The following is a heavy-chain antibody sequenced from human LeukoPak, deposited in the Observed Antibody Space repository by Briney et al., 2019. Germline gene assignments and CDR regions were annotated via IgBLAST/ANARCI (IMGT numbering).Heavy chain of an antibody. Sequence: GGSLRLSCAVSGFTFSSYAMSWVRQAPEKGLEWVSVITSDGGSTHYAASVKGRFTVTRDNSTNTLYLQMNSLRAEDTAVYYCAKGPNGDSNYFFDYWGQGTLVTVSS. CDR2: ITSDGGST. CDR3: AKGPNGDSNYFFDY. D-gene: IGHD4-11*01. CDR1: GFTFSSYA. J-gene: IGHJ4*02. V-gene: IGHV3-23*01.